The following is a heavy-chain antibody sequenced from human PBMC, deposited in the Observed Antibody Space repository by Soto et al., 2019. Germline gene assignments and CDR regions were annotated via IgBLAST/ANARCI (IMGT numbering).Heavy chain of an antibody. J-gene: IGHJ6*04. CDR1: GYTFTGYY. Sequence: DSVKVSCKASGYTFTGYYMHWVRQAPGQGLEWMGWINPNSGGTNYAQKFQGRVTMTRDTSISTAYMELSRLRSDDTAVYYCARDKYYRRYYDSSGYLPGMDGWGKGTKVTVSS. V-gene: IGHV1-2*02. CDR3: ARDKYYRRYYDSSGYLPGMDG. CDR2: INPNSGGT. D-gene: IGHD3-22*01.